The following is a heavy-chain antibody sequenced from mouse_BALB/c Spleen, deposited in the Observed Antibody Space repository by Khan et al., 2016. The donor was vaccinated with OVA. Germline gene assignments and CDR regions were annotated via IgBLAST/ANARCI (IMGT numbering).Heavy chain of an antibody. D-gene: IGHD4-1*01. CDR1: GFTFSTYS. Sequence: EVMLVESGGDLVRPGGSLKLSCSASGFTFSTYSMSWVRQTPDKRLEWVATISSAGDYPFFPASVKGRFTIPSDNARNTLYLQMSSLRSEDTAMYYCASHLTGSFAYWGQGTLVTVSA. J-gene: IGHJ3*01. V-gene: IGHV5-6*01. CDR3: ASHLTGSFAY. CDR2: ISSAGDYP.